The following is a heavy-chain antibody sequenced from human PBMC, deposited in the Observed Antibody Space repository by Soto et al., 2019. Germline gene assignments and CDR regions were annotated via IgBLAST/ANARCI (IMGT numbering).Heavy chain of an antibody. CDR1: GGSISSSSYY. D-gene: IGHD3-10*01. V-gene: IGHV4-39*01. CDR2: IYYSGTT. J-gene: IGHJ5*02. Sequence: QLQLQESGPGLVKPSETLSLTCTVSGGSISSSSYYWGWIRQPPGKGLEWIGTIYYSGTTYYNPSLKSRLTISLDTSKNQLSLKLSSVTAADTAVYYCARHRGYASGSYGLNWFDPWGQGTLVTVSS. CDR3: ARHRGYASGSYGLNWFDP.